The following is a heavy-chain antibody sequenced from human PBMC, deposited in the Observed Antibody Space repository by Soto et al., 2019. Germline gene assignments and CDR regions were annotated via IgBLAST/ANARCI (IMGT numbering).Heavy chain of an antibody. J-gene: IGHJ4*02. Sequence: GVSLRLSCAASGFTFSSYWMSWVRQAPGKGLEWVANIKQAASEQYYVDSVKGRFTLSRDNAKNSLYLQMNSLRAEDTAVYYCASSYYDFWSGYYTYWGQGTLVTVPS. CDR1: GFTFSSYW. V-gene: IGHV3-7*01. CDR2: IKQAASEQ. D-gene: IGHD3-3*01. CDR3: ASSYYDFWSGYYTY.